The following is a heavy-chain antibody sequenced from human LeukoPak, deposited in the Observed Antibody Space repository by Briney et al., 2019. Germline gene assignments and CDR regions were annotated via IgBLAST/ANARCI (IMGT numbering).Heavy chain of an antibody. J-gene: IGHJ5*02. CDR3: ARHKGGPYDFWSGRYNWFDP. D-gene: IGHD3-3*01. Sequence: SETLSLTCTVSGGSISSSSYYWGWIRQPPGKGLEWIGSIYYSGGTYYNPSLKSRVTISVDTSKNQFSLKLSSVTAADTAVYYCARHKGGPYDFWSGRYNWFDPWGQGTLVTVSS. CDR2: IYYSGGT. V-gene: IGHV4-39*01. CDR1: GGSISSSSYY.